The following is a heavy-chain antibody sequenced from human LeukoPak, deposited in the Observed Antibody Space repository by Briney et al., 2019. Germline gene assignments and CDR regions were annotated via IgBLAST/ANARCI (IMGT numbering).Heavy chain of an antibody. CDR1: GFTFDDYA. D-gene: IGHD3-10*01. V-gene: IGHV3-9*01. CDR2: ISWNSGSI. CDR3: AKVGSGSYDG. Sequence: GGSLRLSCAASGFTFDDYAMQWVRRAPGEGLECVSGISWNSGSIGYADSVKGRFTISRDNAKNSLYLQRNSLRAEDTALYYCAKVGSGSYDGWGQGTLVTVSS. J-gene: IGHJ4*02.